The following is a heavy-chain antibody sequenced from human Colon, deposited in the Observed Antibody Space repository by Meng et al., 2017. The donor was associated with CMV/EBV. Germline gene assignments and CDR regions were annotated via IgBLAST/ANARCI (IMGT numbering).Heavy chain of an antibody. CDR1: NGSLGSFY. J-gene: IGHJ6*02. D-gene: IGHD3-16*01. CDR2: IYSGGSN. CDR3: ARGCGLTSCNPSYYALDV. Sequence: SETLSLTCTVSNGSLGSFYWAWVRQPPGKGLEWIGYIYSGGSNNYNPSLESRITMSVDTSKTQFSLNLDSLTAAATAVYFCARGCGLTSCNPSYYALDVWGRGIMVTVSS. V-gene: IGHV4-59*01.